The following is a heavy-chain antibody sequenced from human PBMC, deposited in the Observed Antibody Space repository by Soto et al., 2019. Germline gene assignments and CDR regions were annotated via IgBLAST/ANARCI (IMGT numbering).Heavy chain of an antibody. CDR3: AKDRDGAAAGPTKFYGMDV. J-gene: IGHJ6*02. Sequence: EVQLLESGGGLVQPGGSLRLSCAASGFTFSSYAMSWVRQAPGKGLEWVSVISGSGDSTYYADSVRGRFTISRDNSKNTLYLQMNSLRAEDTAVYSCAKDRDGAAAGPTKFYGMDVWGQGTTFTVSS. CDR2: ISGSGDST. V-gene: IGHV3-23*01. D-gene: IGHD6-13*01. CDR1: GFTFSSYA.